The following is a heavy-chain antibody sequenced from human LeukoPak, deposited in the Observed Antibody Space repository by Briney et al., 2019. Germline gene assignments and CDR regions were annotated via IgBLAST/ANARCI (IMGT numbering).Heavy chain of an antibody. CDR1: GDSISNYY. J-gene: IGHJ4*02. V-gene: IGHV4-59*08. CDR3: ASRPSGYCSSTSCHQDY. CDR2: IHYSGHT. Sequence: SETLSLTCTVSGDSISNYYWSWIRQPPGKGLEWIAYIHYSGHTNSNPSPKSRVTISIDTSKSQFSLELSSVTAADTAVYYCASRPSGYCSSTSCHQDYWGQGTLVTVSS. D-gene: IGHD2-2*01.